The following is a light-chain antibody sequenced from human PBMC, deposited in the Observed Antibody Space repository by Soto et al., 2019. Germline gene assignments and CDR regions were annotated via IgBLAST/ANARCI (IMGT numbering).Light chain of an antibody. CDR2: KTS. J-gene: IGKJ2*01. CDR1: QDINIY. Sequence: DIQITHSSFSLFPPVLDRVTMTCQATQDINIYLNWYQQKPGKAPNLLIYKTSSLESGVPSRFSGSGSGTEFTLTIRSLQPDDFATYYCLQYNSLYTFGQGTKV. V-gene: IGKV1-5*03. CDR3: LQYNSLYT.